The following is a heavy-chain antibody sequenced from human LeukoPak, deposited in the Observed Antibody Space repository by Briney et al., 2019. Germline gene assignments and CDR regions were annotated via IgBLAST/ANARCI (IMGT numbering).Heavy chain of an antibody. Sequence: APVKVSCKASGGTFSSYAISWVRQAPGQGLEWMGGIIPIFGTANYAQKFQGRVTITTDESTSTAYMELSSLRSEDTAVYYCARDYYDSSGKDDYWGQGTLVTVSS. V-gene: IGHV1-69*05. J-gene: IGHJ4*02. CDR1: GGTFSSYA. CDR2: IIPIFGTA. CDR3: ARDYYDSSGKDDY. D-gene: IGHD3-22*01.